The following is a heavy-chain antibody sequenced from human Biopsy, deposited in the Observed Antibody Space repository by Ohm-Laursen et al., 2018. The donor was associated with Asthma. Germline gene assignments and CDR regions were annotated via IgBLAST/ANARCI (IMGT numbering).Heavy chain of an antibody. V-gene: IGHV3-53*01. D-gene: IGHD3-22*01. CDR1: RFAVSRDH. Sequence: GQTLSLTCAASRFAVSRDHMFWVRQAPGKGLEWVSVIYSGGTPHTADSVRGRFTISRDYSKNTLYLQMHSLRAEDTAVYYCARGDSSNWSHYYFDYWGQGTLVTVSS. CDR2: IYSGGTP. CDR3: ARGDSSNWSHYYFDY. J-gene: IGHJ4*02.